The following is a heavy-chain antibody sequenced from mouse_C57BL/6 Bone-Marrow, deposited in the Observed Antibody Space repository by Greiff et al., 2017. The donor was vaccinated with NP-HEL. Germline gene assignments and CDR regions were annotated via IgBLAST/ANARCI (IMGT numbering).Heavy chain of an antibody. V-gene: IGHV14-3*01. CDR2: FDPAMGNI. CDR3: ALYGRSWNFDV. J-gene: IGHJ1*03. D-gene: IGHD1-1*01. Sequence: VQLKQSVAELVRPGASVKLSCTASGFNIKNTFLHWVRRRPKRGLGWIGRFDPAMGNIKYHATFQGKATITVATSSNTAYLQLSILTSADTAVYYCALYGRSWNFDVWGTGPTVTVSS. CDR1: GFNIKNTF.